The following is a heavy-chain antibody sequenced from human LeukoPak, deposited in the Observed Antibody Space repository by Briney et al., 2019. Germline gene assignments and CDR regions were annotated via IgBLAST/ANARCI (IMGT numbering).Heavy chain of an antibody. CDR3: ARLDIVATILSNFDY. V-gene: IGHV1-18*01. CDR2: ISAYNGNT. Sequence: ASGKVSCKASGDTFTSYGISWVRQAPGQGLEWMGWISAYNGNTNYAQKLQGRVTMTTDTSTSTAYMELRSLRSDDTAVYYCARLDIVATILSNFDYWGQGTLVTVSS. CDR1: GDTFTSYG. J-gene: IGHJ4*02. D-gene: IGHD5-12*01.